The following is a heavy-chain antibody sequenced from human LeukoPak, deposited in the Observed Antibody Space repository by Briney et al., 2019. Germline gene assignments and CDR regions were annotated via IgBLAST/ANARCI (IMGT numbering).Heavy chain of an antibody. Sequence: GGSLRLSCAASGFSLSGYWMHWVRQAPGKGLVWVSRISPDGCDTTYADSVKGRFTISRDNSKNTLYLQMNSLRDEDAAVYQCTRVQAGRSGHMDVWGRGTTVTVSS. CDR1: GFSLSGYW. CDR2: ISPDGCDT. D-gene: IGHD2-8*02. V-gene: IGHV3-74*01. CDR3: TRVQAGRSGHMDV. J-gene: IGHJ6*02.